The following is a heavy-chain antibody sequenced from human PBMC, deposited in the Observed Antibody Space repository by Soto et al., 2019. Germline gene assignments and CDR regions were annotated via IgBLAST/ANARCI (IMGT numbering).Heavy chain of an antibody. D-gene: IGHD3-9*01. CDR3: AREQEDILTVYPQNHAFDI. CDR1: GYTFTSYA. J-gene: IGHJ3*02. V-gene: IGHV1-3*01. Sequence: ASVKVSCKASGYTFTSYAMHWVRQAPGQRLEWMGWINAGNGNTKYSQKFQGRVTITRDTSASTAYMELSSLRSEDTAVYYCAREQEDILTVYPQNHAFDIWGQGTLVTVSS. CDR2: INAGNGNT.